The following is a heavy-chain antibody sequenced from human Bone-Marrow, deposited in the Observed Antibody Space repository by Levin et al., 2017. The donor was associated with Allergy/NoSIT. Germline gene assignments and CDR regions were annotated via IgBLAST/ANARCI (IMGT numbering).Heavy chain of an antibody. CDR3: ARLASGGSAQRGFDY. D-gene: IGHD2-15*01. V-gene: IGHV4-59*01. J-gene: IGHJ4*02. CDR2: IYDSGTT. CDR1: GGSISDYY. Sequence: PSETLSLTCTVSGGSISDYYWSWIRQPPEKELEWIGYIYDSGTTRYNPSLKSRVTISLDTSKNQFSLRLSSLAAVDTAIYYCARLASGGSAQRGFDYWGQGTLVNVSS.